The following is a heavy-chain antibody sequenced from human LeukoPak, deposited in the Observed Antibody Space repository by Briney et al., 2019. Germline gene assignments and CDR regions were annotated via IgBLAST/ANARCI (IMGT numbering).Heavy chain of an antibody. D-gene: IGHD4-11*01. V-gene: IGHV4-38-2*01. CDR3: ARVGKDDYSNYVGY. CDR2: IYHSGST. CDR1: GYSISSGYY. J-gene: IGHJ4*02. Sequence: SETLSLTCAVSGYSISSGYYWGWIRQPPGKGLEWIGSIYHSGSTYYNPSLKSRVTISVDTSKNQFSLKLSSVTAADTAVYYCARVGKDDYSNYVGYWGQGTLVTVSS.